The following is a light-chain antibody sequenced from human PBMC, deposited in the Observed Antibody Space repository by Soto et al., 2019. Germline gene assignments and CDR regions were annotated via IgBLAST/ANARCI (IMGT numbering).Light chain of an antibody. V-gene: IGLV2-14*01. J-gene: IGLJ2*01. CDR2: DVS. CDR3: SSYTTSSPHVV. CDR1: SSDVGGYNY. Sequence: QSALTKPASVSGSPGQSITISCTGTSSDVGGYNYVSWYQQHPGKAPKLMIYDVSNRPSGVSNRFSGSKSGNTASLTISGLQAEDEDDYYCSSYTTSSPHVVFGGGTKLTVL.